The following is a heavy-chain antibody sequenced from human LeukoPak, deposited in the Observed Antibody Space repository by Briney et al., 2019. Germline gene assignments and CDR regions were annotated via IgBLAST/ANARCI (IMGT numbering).Heavy chain of an antibody. Sequence: SETLSLTCTVSGGSISNYYWSWVRQPPGKGLEWIGYIHHSGNANYNPSLKSRVAISVDTSKNQFSLKLSSVIAADSAVYYCAREAYDSTGFIDYWGQGTLVTVSS. V-gene: IGHV4-59*01. D-gene: IGHD3-22*01. J-gene: IGHJ4*02. CDR2: IHHSGNA. CDR1: GGSISNYY. CDR3: AREAYDSTGFIDY.